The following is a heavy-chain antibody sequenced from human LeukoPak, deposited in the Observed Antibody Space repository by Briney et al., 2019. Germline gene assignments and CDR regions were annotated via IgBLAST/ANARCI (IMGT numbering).Heavy chain of an antibody. Sequence: GESLKISCKGSGYSFTSYWIGRVRQMPGKGLEWMGIIYPGDSDTRYSPSFQGQVTISADKSISTAYLQWSSLKASDTAMYYCARHVYSSSSVHWFDPWGQGTLVTVSS. V-gene: IGHV5-51*01. J-gene: IGHJ5*02. D-gene: IGHD6-6*01. CDR1: GYSFTSYW. CDR3: ARHVYSSSSVHWFDP. CDR2: IYPGDSDT.